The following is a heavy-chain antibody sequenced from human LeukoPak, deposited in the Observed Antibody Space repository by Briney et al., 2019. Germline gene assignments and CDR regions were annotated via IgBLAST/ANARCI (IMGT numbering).Heavy chain of an antibody. V-gene: IGHV3-30*02. CDR2: IRYDGSNK. J-gene: IGHJ4*02. CDR1: GFLFSSYA. Sequence: GGSLRLSCAASGFLFSSYAMSWVRQAPGKGLEWVAFIRYDGSNKYYADSVKGRFTISRDNSKNTLYLQMNSLRAEDTAVYYCAKAPTEGDTAVDYYFDYWGQGTLVTVSS. D-gene: IGHD5-18*01. CDR3: AKAPTEGDTAVDYYFDY.